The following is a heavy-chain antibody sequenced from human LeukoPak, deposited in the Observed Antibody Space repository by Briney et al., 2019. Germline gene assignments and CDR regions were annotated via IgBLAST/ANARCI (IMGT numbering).Heavy chain of an antibody. J-gene: IGHJ4*02. Sequence: SGGSLRLSCAASGFTFDDYGMSWVRQAPGKGLEWVSSISSSNSYIYNADSVKGRFTISRDNAKNSLYLQMNSLRAEDTAVYYCARDQGLLVVAGRFGYWGQGTLVTVSS. CDR1: GFTFDDYG. CDR3: ARDQGLLVVAGRFGY. V-gene: IGHV3-21*01. CDR2: ISSSNSYI. D-gene: IGHD6-19*01.